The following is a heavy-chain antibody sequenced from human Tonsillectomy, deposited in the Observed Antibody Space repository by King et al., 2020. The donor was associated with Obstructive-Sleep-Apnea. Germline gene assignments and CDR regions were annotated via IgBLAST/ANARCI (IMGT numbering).Heavy chain of an antibody. D-gene: IGHD3-10*01. CDR2: IKSKTDGGTT. V-gene: IGHV3-15*01. CDR3: XXVEWFXDLLNDY. CDR1: GFTFSDVW. Sequence: VQLVESGGGLVKPGWSLRLSCAASGFTFSDVWMTWVRQAPGKGLEWVGHIKSKTDGGTTDYSAPVKGRFTISRADSKNTLYLQMNSLNTEDTAVYYCXXVEWFXDLLNDYWGQXTXVTVSS. J-gene: IGHJ4*02.